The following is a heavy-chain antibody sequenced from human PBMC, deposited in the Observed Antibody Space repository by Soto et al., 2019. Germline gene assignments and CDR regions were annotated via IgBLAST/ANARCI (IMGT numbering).Heavy chain of an antibody. Sequence: GGSLRLSCAASGFTFSSYAMSWVRQAPGKGLEWVSAISGSGGSTYYADSVKGRFTISRDNSKNTLYLQMNSLRAEDTAVYYCAKTPQVAATRESANFDYWGQGTLVTVSS. J-gene: IGHJ4*02. CDR2: ISGSGGST. V-gene: IGHV3-23*01. D-gene: IGHD2-15*01. CDR1: GFTFSSYA. CDR3: AKTPQVAATRESANFDY.